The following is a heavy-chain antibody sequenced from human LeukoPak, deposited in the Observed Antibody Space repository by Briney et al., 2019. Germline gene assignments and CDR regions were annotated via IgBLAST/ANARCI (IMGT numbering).Heavy chain of an antibody. CDR1: GFIFSGFA. D-gene: IGHD2-2*01. CDR2: ISHDGDNE. J-gene: IGHJ4*02. V-gene: IGHV3-30*04. CDR3: ARGPFGSCSSPSCYFFDY. Sequence: GGSLRLSCAASGFIFSGFAMHWVRQTQGKGLQWVAGISHDGDNEYYPDSVMGRFTISRDNSKNTLYLQMNSLRGDDTAVYYCARGPFGSCSSPSCYFFDYWGQGSLVTVSS.